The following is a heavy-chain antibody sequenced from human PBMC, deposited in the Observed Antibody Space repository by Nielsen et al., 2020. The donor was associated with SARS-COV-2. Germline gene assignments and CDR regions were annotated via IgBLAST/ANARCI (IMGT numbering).Heavy chain of an antibody. V-gene: IGHV3-23*01. D-gene: IGHD1-26*01. J-gene: IGHJ4*02. CDR2: IGTTGDKT. CDR1: GSSFSSYA. Sequence: GVLKISRAASGSSFSSYAMTWVRQAPGKGLEWVSSIGTTGDKTFYADSVKGRFTISRDNSKNTLYLQLNSLRAEDTAVFYCAKISGSQRHYFDFWGQGALVTVSS. CDR3: AKISGSQRHYFDF.